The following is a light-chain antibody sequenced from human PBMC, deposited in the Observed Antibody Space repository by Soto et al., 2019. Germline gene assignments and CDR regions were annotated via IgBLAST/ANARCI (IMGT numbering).Light chain of an antibody. CDR3: QQYNSYSCT. V-gene: IGKV1-5*01. CDR2: DAS. J-gene: IGKJ1*01. Sequence: DIQMTQSPSTLSASVGDRVTITCRASQSISSWLAWYQQKSGKAPKVLIYDASRLESGVPSRFSGSGSGTEFTLTISSLQPDDFATYYCQQYNSYSCTFGQGTKVEIK. CDR1: QSISSW.